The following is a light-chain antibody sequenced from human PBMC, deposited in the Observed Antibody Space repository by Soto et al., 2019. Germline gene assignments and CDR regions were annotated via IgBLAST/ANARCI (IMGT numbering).Light chain of an antibody. CDR1: SSDVGSYKF. V-gene: IGLV2-8*01. CDR3: SSYAGNYNLV. CDR2: EVS. Sequence: QSVLTQPPSASGSPGQSVTISCTGTSSDVGSYKFVSWYQQHPGKAPKLMMYEVSKRPSGVPDRFSGSKSGNTASLTVSGLQAEDEADYFCSSYAGNYNLVFGGGTKLTV. J-gene: IGLJ2*01.